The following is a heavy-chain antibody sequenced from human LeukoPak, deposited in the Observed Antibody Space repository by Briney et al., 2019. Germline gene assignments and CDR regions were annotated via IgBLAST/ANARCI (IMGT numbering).Heavy chain of an antibody. Sequence: GGTLRLSCAASGFTLSSDSMNWVRQAPGQGLESVSFISSTSSYIYYADSVKGRITTSRDNAKNSLYLQINSLRAEDTAVYYCARDLVLRYLDLSGEYYGMDLWGQGTPVTVSS. CDR1: GFTLSSDS. CDR3: ARDLVLRYLDLSGEYYGMDL. V-gene: IGHV3-21*06. CDR2: ISSTSSYI. D-gene: IGHD3-9*01. J-gene: IGHJ6*02.